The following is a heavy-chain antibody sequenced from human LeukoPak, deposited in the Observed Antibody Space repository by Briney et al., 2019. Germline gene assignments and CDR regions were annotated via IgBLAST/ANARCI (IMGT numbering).Heavy chain of an antibody. Sequence: SETLSLTCTVSGGSISSSSYYWGWIRQPPGKGLEWIGSIYYSGSTYYNPSLKSRVTISVDTSKNQFSLKLSSVTAADTAVYYCARRLGKQWLVRHDYFDYWGQGTLVTVSS. CDR2: IYYSGST. CDR1: GGSISSSSYY. V-gene: IGHV4-39*01. CDR3: ARRLGKQWLVRHDYFDY. J-gene: IGHJ4*02. D-gene: IGHD6-19*01.